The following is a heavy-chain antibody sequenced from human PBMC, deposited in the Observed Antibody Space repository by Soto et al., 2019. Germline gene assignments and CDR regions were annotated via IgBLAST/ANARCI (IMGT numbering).Heavy chain of an antibody. V-gene: IGHV4-39*07. CDR2: FYYSGST. D-gene: IGHD1-26*01. Sequence: SETLSLTCTVSGGSISSTSYYWVWIRQPPGKGLEWIGSFYYSGSTYYNPSLKSRVTISVDKSKNQFSLKLSSVTAADTAVYYCARRRDSGSRDAFDIWGQGTMVTVS. J-gene: IGHJ3*02. CDR1: GGSISSTSYY. CDR3: ARRRDSGSRDAFDI.